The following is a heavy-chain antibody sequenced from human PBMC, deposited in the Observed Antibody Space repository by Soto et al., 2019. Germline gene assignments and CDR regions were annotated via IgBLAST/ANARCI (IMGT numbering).Heavy chain of an antibody. J-gene: IGHJ4*02. CDR2: IYDTGST. CDR1: GGSISGSPYS. CDR3: ARTWELINFDY. V-gene: IGHV4-30-2*01. D-gene: IGHD1-7*01. Sequence: QLQLRESGSGLVKASQTLSLTCAVSGGSISGSPYSWSWIRQPPGKGLEWIGYIYDTGSTYYNPSLKSRVTISVDRSKNQFSLNVNSVTAADTAVYYCARTWELINFDYWGQGTLVTVSS.